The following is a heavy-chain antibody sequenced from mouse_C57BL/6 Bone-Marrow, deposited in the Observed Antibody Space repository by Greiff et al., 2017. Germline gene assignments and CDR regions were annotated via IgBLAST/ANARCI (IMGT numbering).Heavy chain of an antibody. CDR1: GFSLTSYG. CDR2: IWSGGST. Sequence: VQLQQSGPGLVQPSQSLSITCTVSGFSLTSYGVHWVRQSPGKGLEWLGVIWSGGSTDYNAAFISRLSISKDNSKSHVFFKMNSLQADDTAIYYCARRSNRGGFAYWGQGTLVTVSA. D-gene: IGHD2-5*01. CDR3: ARRSNRGGFAY. V-gene: IGHV2-2*01. J-gene: IGHJ3*01.